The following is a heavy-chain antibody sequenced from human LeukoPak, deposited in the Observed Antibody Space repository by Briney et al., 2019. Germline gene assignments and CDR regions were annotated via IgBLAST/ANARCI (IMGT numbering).Heavy chain of an antibody. V-gene: IGHV3-21*01. CDR2: ISSSSSYI. CDR3: AREGYDFWSGRGYYMDV. Sequence: GGSLRLSCAASGFTFSSYSMNWVRQAPGKGLEWASSISSSSSYIYYADSVKGRFTISRDNAKNSLYLQMNSLRAEDTAVYYCAREGYDFWSGRGYYMDVWGKGTTVTVSS. CDR1: GFTFSSYS. J-gene: IGHJ6*03. D-gene: IGHD3-3*01.